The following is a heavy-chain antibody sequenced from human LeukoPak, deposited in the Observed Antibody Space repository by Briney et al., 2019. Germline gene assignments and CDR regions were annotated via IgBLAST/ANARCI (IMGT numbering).Heavy chain of an antibody. CDR1: GFTFSSYA. CDR3: ARSSLHCGGDCYSFDY. D-gene: IGHD2-21*02. J-gene: IGHJ4*02. V-gene: IGHV3-30*04. CDR2: ISYDGSNK. Sequence: GGSLRLSCAASGFTFSSYAMHWVRQAPGKGLEWVAVISYDGSNKYYADSVKGRFTISRDNSKNTLYLQMNSLRAEDTAVYYCARSSLHCGGDCYSFDYWGQGTLVTVSS.